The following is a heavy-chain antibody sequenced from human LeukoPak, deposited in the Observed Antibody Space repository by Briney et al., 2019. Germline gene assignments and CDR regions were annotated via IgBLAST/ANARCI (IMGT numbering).Heavy chain of an antibody. CDR3: ALGQWEPKGAY. Sequence: SETLSLTCAVYGGSFSGYYWNWIRQSPGKGLEWIGEINHSGGTNYNPSLKSRVTISVDTSRNQFSLKLSSVTAADTAVYYCALGQWEPKGAYRGQGTLVTISS. CDR1: GGSFSGYY. J-gene: IGHJ4*02. CDR2: INHSGGT. D-gene: IGHD1-26*01. V-gene: IGHV4-34*01.